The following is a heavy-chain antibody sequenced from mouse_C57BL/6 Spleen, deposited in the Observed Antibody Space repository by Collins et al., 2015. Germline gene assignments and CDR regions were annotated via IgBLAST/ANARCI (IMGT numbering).Heavy chain of an antibody. CDR1: GYSFTSYW. V-gene: IGHV1-5*01. Sequence: EVQLQQSGTVLARPGASVKMSCKASGYSFTSYWMHWVKQRPGQGLEWIGAIYPGNSDTSYNQKFKGKAKLTAVTSASTAYMELSSLTNEDSAVYYCTDGSSFYAMDYWGQGTSVTVSS. J-gene: IGHJ4*01. CDR2: IYPGNSDT. CDR3: TDGSSFYAMDY. D-gene: IGHD1-1*01.